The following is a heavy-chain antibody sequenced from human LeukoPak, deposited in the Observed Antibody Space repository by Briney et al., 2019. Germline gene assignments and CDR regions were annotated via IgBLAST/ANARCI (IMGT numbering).Heavy chain of an antibody. D-gene: IGHD3-10*01. Sequence: ASVKVSCKASGYTFTTYGISWVRQAPGQGLEWMGWISAYNGDTNFAQKLQGRVTMTTDTSTSTAYMELRSLRSDDTAVYYCVLWFGDQADYWGQGTLVTVSS. CDR2: ISAYNGDT. CDR1: GYTFTTYG. J-gene: IGHJ4*02. CDR3: VLWFGDQADY. V-gene: IGHV1-18*01.